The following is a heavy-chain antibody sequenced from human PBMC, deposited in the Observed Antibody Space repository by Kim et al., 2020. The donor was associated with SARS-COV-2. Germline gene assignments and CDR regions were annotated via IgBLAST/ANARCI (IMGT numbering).Heavy chain of an antibody. Sequence: SETLSLTCTVSGYSISSGYYWGWIRQPPGKGLEWIGSIYHSGSTYYNPSLKSRVTISVDTSKNQFSLKLSSVTAADTAVYYCARSPQYYDSSGYYWGYWGQGTLVTVSS. J-gene: IGHJ4*02. CDR3: ARSPQYYDSSGYYWGY. CDR2: IYHSGST. CDR1: GYSISSGYY. V-gene: IGHV4-38-2*02. D-gene: IGHD3-22*01.